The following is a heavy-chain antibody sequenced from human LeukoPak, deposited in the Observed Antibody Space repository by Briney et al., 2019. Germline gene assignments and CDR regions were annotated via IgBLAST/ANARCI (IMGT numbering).Heavy chain of an antibody. V-gene: IGHV3-33*01. J-gene: IGHJ4*02. D-gene: IGHD3-22*01. CDR2: IWYDGNTK. Sequence: TGGSLRLSCAASGFTFSSYGMHWVRQAPGKGLEWVAVIWYDGNTKYYADSVKGRFTISRDNSKNTLYLQMNSLRAEDTAVYYCARGDYYYGSSGYPGHWGQGTLVTVSS. CDR1: GFTFSSYG. CDR3: ARGDYYYGSSGYPGH.